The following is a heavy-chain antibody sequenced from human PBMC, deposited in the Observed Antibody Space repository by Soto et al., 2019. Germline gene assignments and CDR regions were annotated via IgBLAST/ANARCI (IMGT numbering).Heavy chain of an antibody. D-gene: IGHD3-10*01. J-gene: IGHJ6*02. CDR1: GGTFSSYA. CDR2: IIPIFGTA. V-gene: IGHV1-69*01. CDR3: ARDLYYYGSGSYSSSRYYYGMDV. Sequence: QVQLVQSGAEVKKPGSSVKVSCKASGGTFSSYAISWVRQAPGQGLEWMGGIIPIFGTANYAQKFQGRVTINADESTSTAYMELSSLRSEDTAVYYCARDLYYYGSGSYSSSRYYYGMDVWGQGTTVTVSS.